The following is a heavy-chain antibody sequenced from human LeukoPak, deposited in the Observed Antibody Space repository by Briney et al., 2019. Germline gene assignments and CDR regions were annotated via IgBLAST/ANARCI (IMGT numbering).Heavy chain of an antibody. Sequence: SETLSLTCAVYGGSFSGYYWSWIRQPPGKGLEWIGEINHSGSTNYDPSLKSRVTISVDTSKNQFSLKLSSVTAADTAVYYCARVSYGGNSDQPLDPWGQGTLVTVSS. CDR1: GGSFSGYY. CDR3: ARVSYGGNSDQPLDP. D-gene: IGHD4-23*01. CDR2: INHSGST. J-gene: IGHJ5*02. V-gene: IGHV4-34*01.